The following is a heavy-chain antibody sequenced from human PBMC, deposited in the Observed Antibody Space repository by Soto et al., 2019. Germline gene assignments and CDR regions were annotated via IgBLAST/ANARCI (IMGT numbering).Heavy chain of an antibody. CDR1: GFTFSDHY. Sequence: EVQLVESGGGLVQPEGSLRLSCAASGFTFSDHYMDWVRQAPGKGLEWVGRIKNKANSYTTEYAAPVKGRFIISRDDSKNSVFPRKNRLKTDDTAVYYCTRVRLGNSRSSDYWGQAILVTVSS. CDR3: TRVRLGNSRSSDY. D-gene: IGHD6-19*01. V-gene: IGHV3-72*01. J-gene: IGHJ4*02. CDR2: IKNKANSYTT.